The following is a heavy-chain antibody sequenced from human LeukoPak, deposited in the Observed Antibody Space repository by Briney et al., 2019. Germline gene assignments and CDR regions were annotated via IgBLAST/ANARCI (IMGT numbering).Heavy chain of an antibody. CDR3: ATGFGEYDY. J-gene: IGHJ4*02. CDR2: FDLEGGET. Sequence: ASVTVSCKVSGYTLTELSMNWVRQAPGKGLEWMGGFDLEGGETIYAQKFQGRVTMTEDTSTDTAYMELSSLRSEDTAVYYCATGFGEYDYWGQGTLVTVSS. D-gene: IGHD3-3*01. V-gene: IGHV1-24*01. CDR1: GYTLTELS.